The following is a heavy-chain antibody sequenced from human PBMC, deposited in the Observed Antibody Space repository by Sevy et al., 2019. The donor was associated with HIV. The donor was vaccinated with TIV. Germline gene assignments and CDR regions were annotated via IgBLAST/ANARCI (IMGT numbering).Heavy chain of an antibody. J-gene: IGHJ4*02. CDR3: AKDSRPIAVAGYFDY. CDR2: IRYDGSNK. D-gene: IGHD6-19*01. CDR1: GFTFSSYG. Sequence: GGSLRLSCAASGFTFSSYGMHWVRQAPGKGLEWVAFIRYDGSNKYYADSVKDRFTISRDNSKNTLYLQMNSLRAEDTAVYYCAKDSRPIAVAGYFDYWGQGTLVTVSS. V-gene: IGHV3-30*02.